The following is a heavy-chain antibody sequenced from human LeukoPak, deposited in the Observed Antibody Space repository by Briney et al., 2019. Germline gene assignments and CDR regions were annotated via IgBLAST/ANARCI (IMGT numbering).Heavy chain of an antibody. CDR1: GGSISSYY. J-gene: IGHJ4*02. Sequence: SETLSLTCTVSGGSISSYYWSWIRQPPGKGLEWIGYIYYSGSTNYNPSLKSRVTISVDTSKNQFSLKLSSVTAADTAVYYCARGRTYFDYWGQGTLVTVSS. CDR3: ARGRTYFDY. CDR2: IYYSGST. V-gene: IGHV4-59*01.